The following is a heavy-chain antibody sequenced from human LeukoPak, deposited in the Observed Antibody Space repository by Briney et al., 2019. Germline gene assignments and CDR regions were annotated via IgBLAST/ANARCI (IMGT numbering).Heavy chain of an antibody. CDR1: GGSFSGYY. Sequence: ASETLSLTCAVYGGSFSGYYWSWIRQPPGRGLEWIGEINHSGSTNYNPSLKSRVTISVDTSKNQFSLKLSSVTAADTAVYYCARDGGSGSRSFDYWGQGTLVTVSS. V-gene: IGHV4-34*01. CDR3: ARDGGSGSRSFDY. D-gene: IGHD3-10*01. J-gene: IGHJ4*02. CDR2: INHSGST.